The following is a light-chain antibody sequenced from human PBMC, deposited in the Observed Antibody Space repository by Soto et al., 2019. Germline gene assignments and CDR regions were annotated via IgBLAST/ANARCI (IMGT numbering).Light chain of an antibody. CDR2: GAS. Sequence: EIVMTQSPATLSVSPGETATLSCRASQSVNLNLAWYQQKPGHATRLLIYGASIRATGIPARFSGSEAGTGFTLTINSLQSEDSAVYYCQQCVSWPPLTFGGGTTVEIK. J-gene: IGKJ4*01. CDR1: QSVNLN. V-gene: IGKV3-15*01. CDR3: QQCVSWPPLT.